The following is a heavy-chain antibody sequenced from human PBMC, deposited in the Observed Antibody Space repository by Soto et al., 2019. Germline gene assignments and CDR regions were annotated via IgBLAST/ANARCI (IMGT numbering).Heavy chain of an antibody. D-gene: IGHD3-22*01. J-gene: IGHJ6*02. Sequence: SATLSLTCTVSGGSISSYYWSWIRQPPGKGLEWIGYIYYSGSTNYNPSLKSRVTISVDTSKNQFSLKLSSVTAADTAVYYCARGGLGLYYYDSSGYPYYYYGMDVWGQGTTVTVSS. CDR3: ARGGLGLYYYDSSGYPYYYYGMDV. CDR1: GGSISSYY. CDR2: IYYSGST. V-gene: IGHV4-59*01.